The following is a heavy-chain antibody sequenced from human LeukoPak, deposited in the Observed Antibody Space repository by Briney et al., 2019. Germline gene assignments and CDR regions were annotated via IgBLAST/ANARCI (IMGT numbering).Heavy chain of an antibody. J-gene: IGHJ4*02. D-gene: IGHD4-23*01. CDR1: GYTFTSYG. Sequence: GASVNVSCKASGYTFTSYGISWVRQAPGQGLEWMVWISAYNGNTNYAQKLQGRVTMTTDTSTSTAYMELRSLRSDDTAVYYCAREDADYGGNSEFDYWGQGTLVTVSS. V-gene: IGHV1-18*01. CDR3: AREDADYGGNSEFDY. CDR2: ISAYNGNT.